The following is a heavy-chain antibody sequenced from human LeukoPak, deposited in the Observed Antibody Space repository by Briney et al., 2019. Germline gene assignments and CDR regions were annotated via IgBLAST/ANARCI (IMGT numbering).Heavy chain of an antibody. V-gene: IGHV3-30-3*01. CDR3: ARMYYDSSGYYYGTAIDY. CDR1: GFTFSSYA. Sequence: GGSLRLSCAASGFTFSSYAMHWVRQAPGKGLEWVAVISYDGSNKYYADSVKGRFTISRDNAKNSLYLQMNSLRAEDTAVYYCARMYYDSSGYYYGTAIDYWGQGTLVTVSS. D-gene: IGHD3-22*01. J-gene: IGHJ4*02. CDR2: ISYDGSNK.